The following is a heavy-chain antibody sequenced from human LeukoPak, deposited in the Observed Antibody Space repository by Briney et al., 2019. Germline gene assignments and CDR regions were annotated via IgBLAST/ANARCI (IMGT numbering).Heavy chain of an antibody. CDR1: GYSFISYG. J-gene: IGHJ4*02. V-gene: IGHV3-33*01. Sequence: GRSLRLSCAASGYSFISYGMHWVRQAPGKGLEWVALIWYDGSNKYYADSVKGRFTISGDNSKNTLYLQMSSLRAEDTAVYYCARVDGGYSGYFDYWGQGTLVTVSS. CDR2: IWYDGSNK. CDR3: ARVDGGYSGYFDY. D-gene: IGHD5-12*01.